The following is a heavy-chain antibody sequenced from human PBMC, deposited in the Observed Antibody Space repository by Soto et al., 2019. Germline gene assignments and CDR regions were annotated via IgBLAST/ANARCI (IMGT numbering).Heavy chain of an antibody. J-gene: IGHJ5*02. D-gene: IGHD3-22*01. V-gene: IGHV1-46*01. Sequence: ASVKVSCKASGYTFTSYYMHWVRQAPGQGLEWMGIINPSGGSTSYAQKFQGRGTMTRDTSTSTVYMELSSLRSEDTAVYYCARSNWNWNYDSSGTSSFPWGQGTLVTVSS. CDR3: ARSNWNWNYDSSGTSSFP. CDR2: INPSGGST. CDR1: GYTFTSYY.